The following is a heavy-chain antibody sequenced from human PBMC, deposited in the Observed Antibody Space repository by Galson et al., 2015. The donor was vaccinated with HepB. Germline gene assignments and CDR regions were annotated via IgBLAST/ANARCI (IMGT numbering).Heavy chain of an antibody. V-gene: IGHV3-23*01. CDR3: AKAYYYDSSGYWTEPGY. CDR2: ISGSGGST. Sequence: SLRLSCAASGFTFSSYAMSWVRQAPGKGLEWVSAISGSGGSTYYADSVKGRFTISRDNSKNTLYLQMNSLRAEDTAVYYCAKAYYYDSSGYWTEPGYWGQGTLVTVSS. D-gene: IGHD3-22*01. CDR1: GFTFSSYA. J-gene: IGHJ4*02.